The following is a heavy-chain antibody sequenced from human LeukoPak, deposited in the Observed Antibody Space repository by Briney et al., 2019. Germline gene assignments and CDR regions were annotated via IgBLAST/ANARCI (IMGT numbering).Heavy chain of an antibody. CDR3: ARDQYDTWSRRGNFDS. V-gene: IGHV3-7*03. CDR1: GFAFGKYW. CDR2: IKLDGSEK. J-gene: IGHJ4*02. Sequence: GGSLRLSCVASGFAFGKYWMSWVRQAPGKGLEWVANIKLDGSEKNYVDSVKGRFTISRDNTKNSLYLQMNSLRVEDTAVFYCARDQYDTWSRRGNFDSWGQGTLVIVSS. D-gene: IGHD3-3*01.